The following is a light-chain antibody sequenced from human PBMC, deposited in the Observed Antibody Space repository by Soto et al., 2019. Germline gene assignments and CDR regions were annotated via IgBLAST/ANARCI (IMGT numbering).Light chain of an antibody. Sequence: EIVLTQSPGTLSLSPGERATLSCMASQSVSNNYLAWYQQKPGQAPRLLTYGASNRATGIPDRFSGSGSGTDFTLTISRLEPEDCAVYYCQQYGSSGTFGQGTKVDI. CDR1: QSVSNNY. J-gene: IGKJ1*01. V-gene: IGKV3-20*01. CDR3: QQYGSSGT. CDR2: GAS.